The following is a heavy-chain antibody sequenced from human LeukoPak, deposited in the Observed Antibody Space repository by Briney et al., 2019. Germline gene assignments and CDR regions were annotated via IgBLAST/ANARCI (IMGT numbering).Heavy chain of an antibody. CDR2: IYYSGST. D-gene: IGHD3-22*01. V-gene: IGHV4-61*01. CDR3: AGDPSGYFNY. CDR1: GGSVSSGNYY. Sequence: SETLSLTCTVSGGSVSSGNYYWSWIRQPPGKGLEWIGYIYYSGSTNYNPSLKSRVTISVDTSKNLFSLKLSSVTAADTAVYYCAGDPSGYFNYWGQGTLVTVSS. J-gene: IGHJ4*02.